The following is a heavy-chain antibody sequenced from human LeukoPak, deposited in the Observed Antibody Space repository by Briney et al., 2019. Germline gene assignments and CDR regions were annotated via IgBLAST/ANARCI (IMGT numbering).Heavy chain of an antibody. D-gene: IGHD3-9*01. Sequence: ASVKVSCKASGYTFTSYGISWVRQAPGQGLEWMGWISAYNGNTNYAQKFQGRVTMSADTSTSTAYMELRSLRFDDTAIYYCAKDWHILTGRNCFDPWGQGTLVTVSS. V-gene: IGHV1-18*01. J-gene: IGHJ5*02. CDR3: AKDWHILTGRNCFDP. CDR2: ISAYNGNT. CDR1: GYTFTSYG.